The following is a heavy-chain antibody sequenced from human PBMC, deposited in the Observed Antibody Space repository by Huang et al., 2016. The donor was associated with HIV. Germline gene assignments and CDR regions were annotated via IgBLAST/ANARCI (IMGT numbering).Heavy chain of an antibody. Sequence: QVQLQQWGAGLLKPSETLSPTCAVYGGSVSGHYWCWIRQPPGKGLEWIAEINNNGYPHDHPSLKSLVTISVHTSRNQFSLKLNSVTAADAAVYYCARASWYEPRSWYFGLWGRGTLVTVSS. D-gene: IGHD6-13*01. J-gene: IGHJ2*01. CDR2: INNNGYP. CDR3: ARASWYEPRSWYFGL. CDR1: GGSVSGHY. V-gene: IGHV4-34*01.